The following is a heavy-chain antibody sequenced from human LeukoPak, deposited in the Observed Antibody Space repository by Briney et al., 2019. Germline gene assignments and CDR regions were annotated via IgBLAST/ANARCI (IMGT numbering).Heavy chain of an antibody. Sequence: SETLSLTCTVSGGSISSGGYYWSWIRQPPGKGLEWIGYIYHSGSTYYNPSLKSRVTISVDRSKNQFSLKLSSVTAADTAVYYCARDGTAPVDVWGKGTTVTVSS. CDR2: IYHSGST. CDR1: GGSISSGGYY. J-gene: IGHJ6*04. D-gene: IGHD1-1*01. V-gene: IGHV4-30-2*01. CDR3: ARDGTAPVDV.